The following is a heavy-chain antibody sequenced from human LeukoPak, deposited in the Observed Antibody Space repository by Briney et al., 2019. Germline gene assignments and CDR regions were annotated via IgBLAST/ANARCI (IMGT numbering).Heavy chain of an antibody. Sequence: GGSLRLSCAVSGFSVTNNYMSWVRQAPGKGLEWVSVFYVGGATYYADSVKGRFAISRDNSENTLYLQMKSLRAEDTAVYYCARGDGYNFFDYWGQGTLVTVSS. CDR2: FYVGGAT. D-gene: IGHD5-24*01. V-gene: IGHV3-53*01. CDR3: ARGDGYNFFDY. CDR1: GFSVTNNY. J-gene: IGHJ4*02.